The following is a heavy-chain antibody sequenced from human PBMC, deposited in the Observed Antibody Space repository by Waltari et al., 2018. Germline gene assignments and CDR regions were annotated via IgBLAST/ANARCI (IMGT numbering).Heavy chain of an antibody. V-gene: IGHV3-9*01. Sequence: DVQLVESGGDLVQPGRSLRLSCAASGFTFDDYAMHWVRQAPGKGLEWVSSITWNSGTIDYADSVKGRFTISRDNAKNSLYLQMNSLRPEDTALYYCAKGSSTIIYGFGMDVWGQGTTVTVSS. CDR3: AKGSSTIIYGFGMDV. CDR1: GFTFDDYA. J-gene: IGHJ6*02. CDR2: ITWNSGTI. D-gene: IGHD3-3*02.